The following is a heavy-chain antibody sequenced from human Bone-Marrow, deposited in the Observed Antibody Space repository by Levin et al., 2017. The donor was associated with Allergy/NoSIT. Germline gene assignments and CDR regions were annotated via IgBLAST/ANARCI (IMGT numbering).Heavy chain of an antibody. J-gene: IGHJ4*02. D-gene: IGHD4-17*01. V-gene: IGHV4-59*01. CDR2: ISYSGNT. CDR1: GVSINSYY. CDR3: AKIGDMGDYGNYYFDH. Sequence: SETLSLTCSVSGVSINSYYWTWMRQSPGKGLEFLGYISYSGNTNYNPSLKSRVTISIDTSKNQFSLKLTSVSPADTAVYYCAKIGDMGDYGNYYFDHWGRGTLVSVSS.